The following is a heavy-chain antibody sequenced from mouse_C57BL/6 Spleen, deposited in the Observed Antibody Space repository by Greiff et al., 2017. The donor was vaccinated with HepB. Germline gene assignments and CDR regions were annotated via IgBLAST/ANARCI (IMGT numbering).Heavy chain of an antibody. CDR3: AREIYGRGYFDV. Sequence: EVQLMESGPGLVKPSQSLSLTCSVTGYSITSGYYWNWIRQFPGNKLEWMGYISYDGSNNYNPSLKNRISITRDTSKNQFFLKLNSVTTEDTATYYGAREIYGRGYFDVWGTGTTVTVSS. D-gene: IGHD2-1*01. V-gene: IGHV3-6*01. J-gene: IGHJ1*03. CDR2: ISYDGSN. CDR1: GYSITSGYY.